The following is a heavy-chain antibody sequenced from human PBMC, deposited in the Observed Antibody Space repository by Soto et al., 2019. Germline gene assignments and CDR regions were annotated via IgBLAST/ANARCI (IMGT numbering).Heavy chain of an antibody. Sequence: SVKVSCKASGGTFSSYAISWVRHPPGQGLEWMGGIIPIFGTANCAQKFQGRVTITADKSKNQCSRKLSSVTAADTAVYYCARDLVGATTYYYYGMDVWGQGTKVTVSS. CDR3: ARDLVGATTYYYYGMDV. V-gene: IGHV1-69*06. D-gene: IGHD1-26*01. J-gene: IGHJ6*02. CDR2: IIPIFGTA. CDR1: GGTFSSYA.